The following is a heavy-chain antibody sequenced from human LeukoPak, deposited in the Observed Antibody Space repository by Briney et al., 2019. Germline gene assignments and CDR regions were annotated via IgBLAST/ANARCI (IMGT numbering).Heavy chain of an antibody. J-gene: IGHJ4*02. D-gene: IGHD1-7*01. CDR3: ARALRVSIAGTTNYDY. Sequence: GRSLRLSCAASGFTFSSYSMNWVRQAPGKGLEWVSSISSSSSYIYYADSVKGRFTISRDNAKNSLYLQMNSLRAEDTAVYYCARALRVSIAGTTNYDYWGQGTLVTVSS. CDR2: ISSSSSYI. CDR1: GFTFSSYS. V-gene: IGHV3-21*01.